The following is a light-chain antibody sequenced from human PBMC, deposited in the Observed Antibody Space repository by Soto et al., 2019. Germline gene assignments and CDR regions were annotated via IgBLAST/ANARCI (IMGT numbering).Light chain of an antibody. CDR3: QQRSNWLWT. V-gene: IGKV3-11*01. J-gene: IGKJ1*01. CDR1: QSIGIY. CDR2: AAS. Sequence: EIVLTQAPATLSLSPGERATLSCRASQSIGIYLTWYQQKPGQAPRLLIYAASNRATGIPARFSGSGSGTDFTLTISSLEPEDFAVYYCQQRSNWLWTFGQGTKVEIK.